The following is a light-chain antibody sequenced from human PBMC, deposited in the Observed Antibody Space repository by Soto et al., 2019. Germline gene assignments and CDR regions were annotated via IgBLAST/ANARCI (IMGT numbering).Light chain of an antibody. CDR3: SSYTSSTTRV. J-gene: IGLJ1*01. CDR2: DVS. V-gene: IGLV2-14*01. Sequence: QSALTQPASVSGSPGQSITISCTGTSSDVGDYNYVSWYQQHPGKAPKLMIYDVSNRPSGVSNRFSGPKSGSTASLTISGLQAEDEADYYCSSYTSSTTRVFGTGTKLTVL. CDR1: SSDVGDYNY.